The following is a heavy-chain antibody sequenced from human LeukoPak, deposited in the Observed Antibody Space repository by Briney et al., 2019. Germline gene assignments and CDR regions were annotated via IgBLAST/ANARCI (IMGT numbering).Heavy chain of an antibody. J-gene: IGHJ4*02. V-gene: IGHV3-74*01. D-gene: IGHD1-7*01. CDR2: INPDGSRT. CDR3: AKTPLDWNYGIPYYFDY. Sequence: GGSLRLSCAASGFTFSSNWMHWVRQGPGKGLVWVSRINPDGSRTDYAESVKGRFTISRDNSKNTLYLQMNSLRAEDTAVYYCAKTPLDWNYGIPYYFDYWGQGTLVTVSS. CDR1: GFTFSSNW.